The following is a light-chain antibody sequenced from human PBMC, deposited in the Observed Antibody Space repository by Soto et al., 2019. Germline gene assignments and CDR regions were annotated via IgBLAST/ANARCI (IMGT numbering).Light chain of an antibody. CDR3: AAWDDSLRGRV. J-gene: IGLJ2*01. CDR2: SDN. Sequence: QSVLTQPPSASGTPGQRVTISCSGSNSNIGSNTVSWYQQLPGTAPKSLIYSDNQRPSGVPDRISGSRSGTSASLAISGLQSDDEAEDYCAAWDDSLRGRVFGGGTKLTVL. V-gene: IGLV1-44*01. CDR1: NSNIGSNT.